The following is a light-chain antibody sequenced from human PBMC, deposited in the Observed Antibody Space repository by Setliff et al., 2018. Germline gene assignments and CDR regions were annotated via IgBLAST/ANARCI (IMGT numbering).Light chain of an antibody. V-gene: IGLV1-51*01. J-gene: IGLJ2*01. Sequence: QSVLTQPPSVSAAPRQKVTISCSGSSSNIGNDYVSWYQQLPGTAPKLLIYDDNKRPSGIPDRFSGSKSGASATLGITGLQTGDEADYYCATWDHSLRGVVFGGGTQRTVL. CDR3: ATWDHSLRGVV. CDR1: SSNIGNDY. CDR2: DDN.